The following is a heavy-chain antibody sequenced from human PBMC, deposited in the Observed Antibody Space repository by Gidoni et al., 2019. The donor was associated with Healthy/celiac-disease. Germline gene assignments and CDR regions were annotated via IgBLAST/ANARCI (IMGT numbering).Heavy chain of an antibody. Sequence: QLQLQESGPGLVKPSETLSLTCPVSGGSISSSSYYWGWIRQPPGKGLEWIGSIYYSGSTYYNPSLKSRVTISVDTSKNQFSLKLSSVTAADTAVYYCARQAMVRGVGGPYYFDYWGQGTLVTVSS. CDR1: GGSISSSSYY. CDR2: IYYSGST. CDR3: ARQAMVRGVGGPYYFDY. V-gene: IGHV4-39*01. J-gene: IGHJ4*02. D-gene: IGHD3-10*01.